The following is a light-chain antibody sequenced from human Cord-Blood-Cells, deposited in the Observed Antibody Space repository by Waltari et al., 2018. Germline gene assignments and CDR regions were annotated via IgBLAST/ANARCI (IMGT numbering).Light chain of an antibody. CDR3: SSYTSSSTPYV. CDR1: SSDVGSYNR. V-gene: IGLV2-18*02. CDR2: EVS. Sequence: PPSVSGSPGQSVTISCTGTSSDVGSYNRVSWYQQPPGTAPKLMIYEVSNRPSGVPDRFSGSKSGNTASLTISGLQAEDEADYYCSSYTSSSTPYVFGTGTKVTVL. J-gene: IGLJ1*01.